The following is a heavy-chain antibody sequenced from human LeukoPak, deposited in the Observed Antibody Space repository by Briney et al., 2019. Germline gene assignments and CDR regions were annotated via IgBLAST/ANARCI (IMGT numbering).Heavy chain of an antibody. CDR1: GYTFSDYY. CDR2: INPKGGGA. D-gene: IGHD1-14*01. V-gene: IGHV1-2*02. Sequence: ASVKVSSKAYGYTFSDYYMYCGRQAPGQGLEWMGWINPKGGGANFTEKFQGRVTMTRDTSIRTVYMELSRVTYDDTAVYYCARGVGTGWFDPWGQGTLVTVSS. J-gene: IGHJ5*02. CDR3: ARGVGTGWFDP.